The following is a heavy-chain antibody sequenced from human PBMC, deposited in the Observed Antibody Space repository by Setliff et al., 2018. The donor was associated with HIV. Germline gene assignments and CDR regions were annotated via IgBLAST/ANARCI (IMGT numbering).Heavy chain of an antibody. V-gene: IGHV1-18*01. J-gene: IGHJ5*02. D-gene: IGHD1-26*01. CDR3: ARNTPGIVPRRVGFDP. Sequence: GESLKISCQGSGYSFTSYGISWVRQAPGQGLEWMGWISAYNGNTNYAQKLQGRVTLTTDTSTSTAYMELRSLRSDDTAVYYCARNTPGIVPRRVGFDPWGQGTLVTVSS. CDR1: GYSFTSYG. CDR2: ISAYNGNT.